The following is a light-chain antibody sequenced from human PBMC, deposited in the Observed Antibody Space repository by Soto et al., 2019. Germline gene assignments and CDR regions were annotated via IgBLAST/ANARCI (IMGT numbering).Light chain of an antibody. V-gene: IGKV1-5*01. J-gene: IGKJ5*01. CDR2: DAS. CDR3: QQLNGYPIT. Sequence: DIQMTQSPSTLSASVGDRVTITGRASQSISSWLAWYQQKPGKAPKLLIYDASSLESGVPSRFSGSGSGTEFTLTISSLQPDDFATYYCQQLNGYPITFGQGTRLEIK. CDR1: QSISSW.